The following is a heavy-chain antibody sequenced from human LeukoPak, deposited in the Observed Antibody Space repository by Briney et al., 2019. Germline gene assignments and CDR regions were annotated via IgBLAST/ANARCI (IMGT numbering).Heavy chain of an antibody. V-gene: IGHV3-30*03. CDR1: GFTFSRYG. Sequence: GRSLRLSCAASGFTFSRYGMHWVRQAPGKGLEWVAVISYDGSNKYYADSVKGRFTISRDNSKNTLYLQMNSLRAEDTAVYYCARESESYDSSGSTFKFWGQGTLVTVSS. CDR3: ARESESYDSSGSTFKF. J-gene: IGHJ4*02. D-gene: IGHD3-22*01. CDR2: ISYDGSNK.